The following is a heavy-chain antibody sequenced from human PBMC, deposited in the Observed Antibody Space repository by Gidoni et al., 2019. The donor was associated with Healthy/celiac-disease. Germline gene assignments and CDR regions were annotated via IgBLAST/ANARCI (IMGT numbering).Heavy chain of an antibody. CDR3: ASQPYSAALNWFDP. CDR2: ISSSSSTI. J-gene: IGHJ5*02. CDR1: GFTFRSYS. Sequence: EVQLVESGGGLVQPGGSLRLSCAASGFTFRSYSMNWVRQAPGKGLEWVSYISSSSSTIYYADSVKGRFTISRDNAKNSLYLQMNSLRDEDTAVYYCASQPYSAALNWFDPWGQGTLVTVSS. V-gene: IGHV3-48*02. D-gene: IGHD2-2*01.